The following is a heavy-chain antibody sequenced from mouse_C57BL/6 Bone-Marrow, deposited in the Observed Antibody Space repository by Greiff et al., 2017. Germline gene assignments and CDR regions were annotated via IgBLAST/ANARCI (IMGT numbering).Heavy chain of an antibody. CDR1: GYTFTGYW. D-gene: IGHD2-10*02. CDR2: IYPGSGST. Sequence: VQLQQPGAELVKPGASVKMSCKASGYTFTGYWITWVKQRPGQGLEWIGYIYPGSGSTNYNEKFKSKATLTVDTSSSTVYMQLSSLTSEDSAVYYEARETLGYLPAYWGQGTLVTVSA. CDR3: ARETLGYLPAY. J-gene: IGHJ3*01. V-gene: IGHV1-55*01.